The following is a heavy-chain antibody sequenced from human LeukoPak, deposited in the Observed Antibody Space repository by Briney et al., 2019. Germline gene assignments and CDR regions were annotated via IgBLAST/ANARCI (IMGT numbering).Heavy chain of an antibody. CDR2: LSGSGIST. D-gene: IGHD5-18*01. Sequence: PGESLRLSCAASGFPFSNNAMTWVRQAPGKGLEWVSALSGSGISTYYADSVKGRFTISRDNSNNTLFLQMNSLRAEDTAVYYCALDRGYSSGTRAWGQGALVIVSS. CDR1: GFPFSNNA. CDR3: ALDRGYSSGTRA. J-gene: IGHJ5*02. V-gene: IGHV3-23*01.